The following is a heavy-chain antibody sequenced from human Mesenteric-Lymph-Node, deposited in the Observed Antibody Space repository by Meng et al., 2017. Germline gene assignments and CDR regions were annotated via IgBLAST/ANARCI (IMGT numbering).Heavy chain of an antibody. J-gene: IGHJ4*02. Sequence: QVCLTVSGPGLVKSSGTLSLTGTVSGDSISSDIWWSWVRQPPGKGLEWIGEVYHRGDTNYNPSLKSRVVISVDRSKNQFSLNLSSVTAADTAVYYCGRDQGRQLINHWGQGTLVTVSS. CDR2: VYHRGDT. V-gene: IGHV4-4*02. CDR3: GRDQGRQLINH. CDR1: GDSISSDIW. D-gene: IGHD1-1*01.